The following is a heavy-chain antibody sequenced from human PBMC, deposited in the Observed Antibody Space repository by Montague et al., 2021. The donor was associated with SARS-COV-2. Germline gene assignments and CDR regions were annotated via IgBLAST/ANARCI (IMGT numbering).Heavy chain of an antibody. CDR3: ARSAFRYFDRPGMDV. CDR2: IDASGTT. V-gene: IGHV4-61*02. CDR1: GGSIRSDGFY. D-gene: IGHD3-9*01. J-gene: IGHJ6*02. Sequence: TLSLTCTVSGGSIRSDGFYWNWIRQPAGEGLEWIGRIDASGTTNYKPSLKSRVITSLDRSKNQFSLKLSSVIAADTAVYYCARSAFRYFDRPGMDVWGQGTTVTVSS.